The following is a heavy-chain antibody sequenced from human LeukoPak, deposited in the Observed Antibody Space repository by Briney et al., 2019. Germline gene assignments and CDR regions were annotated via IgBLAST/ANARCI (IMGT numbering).Heavy chain of an antibody. Sequence: ASVKVSCKASGYTFIGHYIHWVRQAPGLGLEWMGWINPNGGGTTYAQKFQGRVTMTRDTSSSTVYMKLRRLRYDDTAVYYCARELWTGGSPYFDSWGQGSLVTVSS. CDR2: INPNGGGT. CDR1: GYTFIGHY. V-gene: IGHV1-2*02. CDR3: ARELWTGGSPYFDS. D-gene: IGHD2-15*01. J-gene: IGHJ4*02.